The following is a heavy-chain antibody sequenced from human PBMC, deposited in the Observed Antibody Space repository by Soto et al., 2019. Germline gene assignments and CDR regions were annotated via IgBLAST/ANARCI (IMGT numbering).Heavy chain of an antibody. CDR1: GGSISSGGYY. CDR2: IYYSGST. CDR3: ARGRITMVRGVIIRANWFDP. D-gene: IGHD3-10*01. J-gene: IGHJ5*02. V-gene: IGHV4-31*03. Sequence: TLSLTCTVSGGSISSGGYYWSWIRQHPGKGLEWIGYIYYSGSTYYNPSLKSRVTISVDTSKNQFSLKLSSVTAADTAVYYCARGRITMVRGVIIRANWFDPWGQGTLVTVSS.